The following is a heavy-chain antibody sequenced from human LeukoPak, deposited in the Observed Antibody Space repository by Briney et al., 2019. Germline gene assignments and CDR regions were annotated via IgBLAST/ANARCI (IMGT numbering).Heavy chain of an antibody. Sequence: GGSLRLSCAASGFTFSSYAMHWVRQAPGKGLEWVAVISYDGSNKYYADSVKGRFTISRDNSKNTLYLQMNSLRAEDTAVYYCARPDPIIVGATHAIPYYFDYWGQGTLVTVSS. V-gene: IGHV3-30-3*01. D-gene: IGHD1-26*01. CDR2: ISYDGSNK. CDR3: ARPDPIIVGATHAIPYYFDY. J-gene: IGHJ4*02. CDR1: GFTFSSYA.